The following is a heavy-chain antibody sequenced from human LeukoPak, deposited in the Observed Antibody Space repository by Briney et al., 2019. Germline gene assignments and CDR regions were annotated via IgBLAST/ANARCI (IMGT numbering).Heavy chain of an antibody. D-gene: IGHD3-16*01. CDR1: GFTFSDYY. J-gene: IGHJ4*02. Sequence: PGGSLRLSCAASGFTFSDYYMSWIRQAPGKGLEWLSYISKNGKTIYYADSVKGRFTISRDNSKNTLYLQMNSLRAEDTAVYYCAAPRTGNRGDGGPYFDYWGQGTLVTVSS. V-gene: IGHV3-11*01. CDR2: ISKNGKTI. CDR3: AAPRTGNRGDGGPYFDY.